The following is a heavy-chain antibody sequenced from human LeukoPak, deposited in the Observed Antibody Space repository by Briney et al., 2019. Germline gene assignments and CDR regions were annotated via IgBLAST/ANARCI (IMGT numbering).Heavy chain of an antibody. CDR3: AKGITFYYDSSGYSSDY. J-gene: IGHJ4*02. D-gene: IGHD3-22*01. V-gene: IGHV3-23*01. Sequence: GGSLRLSCAASGFTFSNFAMTWVRQVPGKGLEWVSVINGSGRSTYNADSVRGRLTISRDNSKNTLYLQMNSLSAEDTAVYYCAKGITFYYDSSGYSSDYWGQGTLVTVSS. CDR2: INGSGRST. CDR1: GFTFSNFA.